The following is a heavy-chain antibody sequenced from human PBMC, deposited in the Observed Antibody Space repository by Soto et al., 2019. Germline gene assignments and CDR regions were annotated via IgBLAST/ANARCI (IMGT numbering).Heavy chain of an antibody. J-gene: IGHJ5*02. D-gene: IGHD3-3*01. CDR1: GFSLSTSGVG. V-gene: IGHV2-5*02. Sequence: QITLKESGPTLVKPTQTLTLTCTFSGFSLSTSGVGVGWIRQPPGKALEWLALIYWDDDKRYSPSLKSRLTITQDASKNQVVLTMTNMDPVDTATYYCAHSEGRGFWSGYYTRGNWFDPWGQGTLVTVSS. CDR3: AHSEGRGFWSGYYTRGNWFDP. CDR2: IYWDDDK.